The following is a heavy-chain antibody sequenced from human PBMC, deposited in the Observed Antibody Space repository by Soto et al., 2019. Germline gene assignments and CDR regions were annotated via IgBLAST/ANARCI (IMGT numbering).Heavy chain of an antibody. CDR3: ARQPYDSTGYYYGA. J-gene: IGHJ5*02. Sequence: QLQLQESGPGLVKPSETLSLTCTVSGGSFSSSTYYWGWIRQPPGKGLEWIGSMYSGGNTYYNPSLKSRVTVSVETSKNHSSLKLTSVPAADTAMYYCARQPYDSTGYYYGAWGQGTLVTVSS. CDR2: MYSGGNT. CDR1: GGSFSSSTYY. V-gene: IGHV4-39*01. D-gene: IGHD3-22*01.